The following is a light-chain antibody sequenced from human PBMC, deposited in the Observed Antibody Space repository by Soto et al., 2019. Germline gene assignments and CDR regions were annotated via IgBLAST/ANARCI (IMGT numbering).Light chain of an antibody. CDR1: QGIRKD. Sequence: DIQMTQSPSSLSASVGDRATITCRASQGIRKDLGWYQQKPGKAPKRLIYAASSLQSGVPSRFSGSGSGAEFTLTISSQQPEDFATYYCLQYNSYPWTFGQGTKVEIK. CDR3: LQYNSYPWT. CDR2: AAS. J-gene: IGKJ1*01. V-gene: IGKV1-17*01.